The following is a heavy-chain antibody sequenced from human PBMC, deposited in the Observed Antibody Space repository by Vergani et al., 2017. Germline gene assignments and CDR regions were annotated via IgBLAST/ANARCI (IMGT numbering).Heavy chain of an antibody. CDR3: AKAPRYFDWLLDFDY. CDR1: GFTFNQYG. J-gene: IGHJ4*02. CDR2: TWYDGNNK. Sequence: QVQLVESGGGVVQPGRSLRLSCAASGFTFNQYGMHWVRQAPGKGLEWVAVTWYDGNNKQYADSVKGRFTISRDNSKSTMYLQMNSLRDEDTGVYYCAKAPRYFDWLLDFDYWGQGTLVTVSS. V-gene: IGHV3-33*06. D-gene: IGHD3-9*01.